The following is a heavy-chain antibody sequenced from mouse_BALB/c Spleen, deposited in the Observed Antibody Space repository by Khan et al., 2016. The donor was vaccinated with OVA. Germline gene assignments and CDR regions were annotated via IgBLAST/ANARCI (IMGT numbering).Heavy chain of an antibody. D-gene: IGHD2-4*01. Sequence: QVQLQQSGAELARPGASVKLSCKASGYTFTSYWMQWVKQRPGQGLEWIGAIYPGDGDTRYTQKFKGKATLTADKSSSTAYMQLSSLASEDAAVYYCARRGDYDGWYFDVWGAGTTVTVSS. CDR3: ARRGDYDGWYFDV. CDR1: GYTFTSYW. CDR2: IYPGDGDT. J-gene: IGHJ1*01. V-gene: IGHV1-87*01.